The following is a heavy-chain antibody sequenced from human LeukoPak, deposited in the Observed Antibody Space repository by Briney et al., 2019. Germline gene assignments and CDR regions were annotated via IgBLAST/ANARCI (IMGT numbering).Heavy chain of an antibody. Sequence: GGSLRLSCAASGFTFSSYAMHWVRQAPGKGLEYVSAISSNGGSTYYANSVKGRFTISRDNSKNTLYLQMGSLRAEDMAVYYCARGSYCSSTSCQSPFDCWGQGTLVTVSS. CDR1: GFTFSSYA. CDR3: ARGSYCSSTSCQSPFDC. V-gene: IGHV3-64*01. J-gene: IGHJ4*02. CDR2: ISSNGGST. D-gene: IGHD2-2*01.